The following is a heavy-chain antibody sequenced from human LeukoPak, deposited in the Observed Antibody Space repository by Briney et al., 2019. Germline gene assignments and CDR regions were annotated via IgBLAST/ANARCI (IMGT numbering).Heavy chain of an antibody. CDR2: IYYSGST. D-gene: IGHD3-16*01. V-gene: IGHV4-30-4*07. J-gene: IGHJ4*02. CDR1: AASVSSIGYS. CDR3: ARDQNDYVWGGFDY. Sequence: SQTLSLTCGVSAASVSSIGYSWSWIRQPPGKGLEWIAYIYYSGSTNYNPSLKSRVTISVDTSKNQFSLKLSSVTAADTAVYYCARDQNDYVWGGFDYWGRGALVTVSS.